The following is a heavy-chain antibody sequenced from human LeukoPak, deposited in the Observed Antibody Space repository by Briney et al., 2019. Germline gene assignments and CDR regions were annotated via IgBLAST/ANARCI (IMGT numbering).Heavy chain of an antibody. CDR2: IKQDGSEG. V-gene: IGHV3-7*01. CDR1: GFTFSSYW. Sequence: GGSLRLSCAASGFTFSSYWMSWVRQAPGKGLEWVANIKQDGSEGYYVDSVKGRFTISRDNAKNSLYLQMNSLRGEDTAVYYSARDGASRYYMDVWGKGTTVTVSS. CDR3: ARDGASRYYMDV. J-gene: IGHJ6*03. D-gene: IGHD3-16*01.